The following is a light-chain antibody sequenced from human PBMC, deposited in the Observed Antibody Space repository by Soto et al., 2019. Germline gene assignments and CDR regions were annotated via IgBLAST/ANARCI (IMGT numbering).Light chain of an antibody. Sequence: QSALSQPASVSGYPGQSVTISCTGPRRDIGDSNFISWYQHSPGKAPRLLIYEVNNRPSGVSKRFSGSKAGNTASLTISGLLDDDEADYFCASFRSGTILVFGSGTKVTVL. J-gene: IGLJ1*01. CDR2: EVN. CDR1: RRDIGDSNF. V-gene: IGLV2-14*01. CDR3: ASFRSGTILV.